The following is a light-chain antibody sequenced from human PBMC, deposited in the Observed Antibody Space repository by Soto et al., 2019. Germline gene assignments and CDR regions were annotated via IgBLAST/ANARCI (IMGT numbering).Light chain of an antibody. V-gene: IGKV1-8*01. CDR3: QQYYSYPRT. CDR1: QGISSY. CDR2: AAS. Sequence: AIRMTQSPSSFSASTGDRGTITCRASQGISSYLAWYQQKPGKAPKLLIYAASTLQSGVPSRFSGSGSGTDFTLTISCLLSEDFATYYCQQYYSYPRTFGGGTKVEIK. J-gene: IGKJ4*01.